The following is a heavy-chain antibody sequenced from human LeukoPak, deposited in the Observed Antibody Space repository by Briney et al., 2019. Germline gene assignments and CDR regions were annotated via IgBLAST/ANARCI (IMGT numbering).Heavy chain of an antibody. CDR1: GFTFRNYN. CDR2: IRESSSFI. J-gene: IGHJ5*02. D-gene: IGHD2-8*01. CDR3: ARQRGYCSSGVCRGWFDP. Sequence: GGSLRLSRAASGFTFRNYNMNWVRQAPGKGLEWVSSIRESSSFIQYADSLKGRFAISRDNAKNSLYLQMNSLRAEDTAVYYCARQRGYCSSGVCRGWFDPWGQGTLVTVSS. V-gene: IGHV3-21*01.